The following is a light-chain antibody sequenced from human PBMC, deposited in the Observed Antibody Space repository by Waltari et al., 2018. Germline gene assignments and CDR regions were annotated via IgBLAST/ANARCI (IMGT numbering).Light chain of an antibody. CDR2: EVT. V-gene: IGLV2-8*01. CDR1: SSDIGGYDY. CDR3: SSYAGSNTLL. J-gene: IGLJ2*01. Sequence: QSALTQPPSASGSPGQSVTISCPGTSSDIGGYDYVSWYQRHPGKAPKLIIYEVTKRPSGIPGRFSASKSGKTASLTVSGLQADDEADYFCSSYAGSNTLLFGGGTKLTVL.